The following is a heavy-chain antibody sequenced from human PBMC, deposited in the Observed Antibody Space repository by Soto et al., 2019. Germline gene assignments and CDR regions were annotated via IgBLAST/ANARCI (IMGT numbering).Heavy chain of an antibody. J-gene: IGHJ4*02. CDR1: GFSLSNVRLG. CDR3: ARTTITSFLFDY. CDR2: IFSNDEK. V-gene: IGHV2-26*01. Sequence: SGPTLVNPTETLTLTCTVSGFSLSNVRLGVSWIRQPPGKALEWLAHIFSNDEKSYSTSLKSRLTISRDTSRGQVVLTMTDMDPVDTATYYCARTTITSFLFDYWGQRSSVTVSS. D-gene: IGHD5-12*01.